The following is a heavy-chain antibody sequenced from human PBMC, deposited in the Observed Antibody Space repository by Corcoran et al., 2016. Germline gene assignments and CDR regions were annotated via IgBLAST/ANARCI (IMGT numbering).Heavy chain of an antibody. CDR1: GFTSDDYA. CDR3: AKGGPYCSRTSCQPDV. J-gene: IGHJ6*02. D-gene: IGHD2-2*01. V-gene: IGHV3-43D*03. Sequence: EVQLVESGGVVVRPGGSLRLSCAASGFTSDDYAMHWARQAPGNGLEWVSLISWDGGSTYYADSVKGRFTISRVNSKNSLYLQMNSLRAEDTAVYYCAKGGPYCSRTSCQPDVWGHGTTVTVSS. CDR2: ISWDGGST.